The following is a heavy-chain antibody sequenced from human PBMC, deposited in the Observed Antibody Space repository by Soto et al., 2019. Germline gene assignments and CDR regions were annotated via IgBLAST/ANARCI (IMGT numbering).Heavy chain of an antibody. D-gene: IGHD6-13*01. CDR2: ISYDGSNK. CDR1: GFTFSSYA. CDR3: ARRPEDMYSSSWGIDY. Sequence: PGGSLRLSCAASGFTFSSYAMHWVRQAPGKGLEWVAVISYDGSNKYYADYVKGRITISRDNSKNTLYLQMNSLRAEDTAVYYCARRPEDMYSSSWGIDYWGQGTLVTVSS. V-gene: IGHV3-30-3*01. J-gene: IGHJ4*02.